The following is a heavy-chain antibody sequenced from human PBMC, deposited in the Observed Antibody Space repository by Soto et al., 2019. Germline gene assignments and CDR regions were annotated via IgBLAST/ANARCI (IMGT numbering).Heavy chain of an antibody. CDR1: GYSFTSYW. V-gene: IGHV5-10-1*01. CDR3: ARRGDYYDSSALDY. D-gene: IGHD3-22*01. CDR2: IDPSDSYT. Sequence: PGESLKISCKGSGYSFTSYWISWVRQMPGKGLEWMGRIDPSDSYTNYSPSFQGHVTISADKSISTAYLQWSSLKASDTAMYYCARRGDYYDSSALDYWGQGXLVTVYS. J-gene: IGHJ4*02.